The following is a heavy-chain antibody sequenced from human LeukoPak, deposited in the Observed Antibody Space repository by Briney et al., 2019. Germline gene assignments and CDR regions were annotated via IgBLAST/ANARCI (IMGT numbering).Heavy chain of an antibody. D-gene: IGHD3-16*01. V-gene: IGHV4-39*01. CDR1: GISITSVSHF. CDR2: IYYTGST. CDR3: ARRWGNIVGVTYEY. J-gene: IGHJ4*02. Sequence: SETLSLTCTISGISITSVSHFWGWIRQPPGKGLEWIGDIYYTGSTYYSPSLRSRVTMSVHTSENQFSLRLNSVTAVDTAVYYCARRWGNIVGVTYEYWGQGTLVTVSS.